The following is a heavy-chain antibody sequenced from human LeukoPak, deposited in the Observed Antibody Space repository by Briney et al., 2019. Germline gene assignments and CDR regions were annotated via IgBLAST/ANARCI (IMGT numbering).Heavy chain of an antibody. CDR1: GGSISSYY. Sequence: SETLSLTCTVSGGSISSYYWSWIRQPPGKGLEWIGYIYYSGSTNYNPSLKSRVTISVDTSKNQFSLKLSSVTAADTAVYYCARGVGLARYYYYMDVWGKGTTVTISS. CDR3: ARGVGLARYYYYMDV. V-gene: IGHV4-59*01. D-gene: IGHD6-19*01. J-gene: IGHJ6*03. CDR2: IYYSGST.